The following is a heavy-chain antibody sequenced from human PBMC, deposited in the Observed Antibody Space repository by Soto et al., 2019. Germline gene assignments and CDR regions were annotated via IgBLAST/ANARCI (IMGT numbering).Heavy chain of an antibody. CDR1: GYTFTDFG. V-gene: IGHV1-18*04. CDR2: INAGNGNT. J-gene: IGHJ4*02. D-gene: IGHD6-19*01. Sequence: ASVKVSCKASGYTFTDFGISWVRQAPGQGLEWMGWINAGNGNTKYSQKFQGRVTITRDTSASTAYMELSSLRSEDTAVYYCARHGSAWDYWGQGTLVTVSS. CDR3: ARHGSAWDY.